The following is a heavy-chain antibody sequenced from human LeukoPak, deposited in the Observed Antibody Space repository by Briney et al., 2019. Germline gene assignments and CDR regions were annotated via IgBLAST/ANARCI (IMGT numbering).Heavy chain of an antibody. CDR2: ISSSSSYT. V-gene: IGHV3-11*05. D-gene: IGHD5-12*01. Sequence: GGSLRLSWAAYGFTLSDYYMSRVRQAPGKGLEWVSYISSSSSYTDYADSAKGRFTISRDNAKNSLNLQMNSLRGKDTADYYRERDSGFSGYSDYWGQGTPVTVSS. CDR1: GFTLSDYY. J-gene: IGHJ4*02. CDR3: ERDSGFSGYSDY.